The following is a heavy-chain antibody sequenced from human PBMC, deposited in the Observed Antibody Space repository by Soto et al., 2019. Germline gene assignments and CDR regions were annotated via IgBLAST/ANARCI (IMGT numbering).Heavy chain of an antibody. D-gene: IGHD2-2*01. CDR2: ISAYNGNT. Sequence: GASVKVSCKVSGYAFTSYGISWVRQAPGQGLEWMGWISAYNGNTNYAQKLQGRVTMTTDTSTSTAYMELRSLRSDDTAVYYCARDYRPYCTSTSCLIDYWGQGTLVTVSS. CDR1: GYAFTSYG. V-gene: IGHV1-18*01. J-gene: IGHJ4*02. CDR3: ARDYRPYCTSTSCLIDY.